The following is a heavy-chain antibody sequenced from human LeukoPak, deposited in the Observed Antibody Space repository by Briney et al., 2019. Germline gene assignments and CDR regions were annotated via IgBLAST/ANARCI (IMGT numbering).Heavy chain of an antibody. D-gene: IGHD5/OR15-5a*01. J-gene: IGHJ4*02. Sequence: GASVKVSCKPSGYTFTRYYMHLVRQAPGHGLEWMGRIDPNSGGTSYAQNFPGRVTMNRHTSNSRAYMELTRLTSDDTAVYYCARDASVSADYWGQGTPVTASS. CDR3: ARDASVSADY. V-gene: IGHV1-2*06. CDR2: IDPNSGGT. CDR1: GYTFTRYY.